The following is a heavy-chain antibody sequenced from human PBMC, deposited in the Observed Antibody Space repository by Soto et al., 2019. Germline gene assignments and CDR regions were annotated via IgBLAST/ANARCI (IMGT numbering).Heavy chain of an antibody. J-gene: IGHJ6*02. CDR1: GFTFSSYS. CDR2: ISSSSSYI. V-gene: IGHV3-21*01. Sequence: EVQLVESGGGLVKPGGSLRLSCAASGFTFSSYSMNWVRQAPGKGLEWVSSISSSSSYIYYADSVKGRFTISRDTAKNPLYLQMNSLRAEDTAVYYCARDPVVGTSDWSYYYYCGMDVWGQGTTVTVSS. D-gene: IGHD5-12*01. CDR3: ARDPVVGTSDWSYYYYCGMDV.